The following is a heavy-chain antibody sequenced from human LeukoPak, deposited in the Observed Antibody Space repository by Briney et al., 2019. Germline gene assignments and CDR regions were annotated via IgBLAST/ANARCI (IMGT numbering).Heavy chain of an antibody. CDR3: ASSIDDYGDYGDFQH. J-gene: IGHJ1*01. D-gene: IGHD4-17*01. CDR2: IYHSGST. CDR1: GGSISSSNW. V-gene: IGHV4-4*02. Sequence: PSGTLSLTCAASGGSISSSNWWSWVRQPPGKGLEWIGEIYHSGSTNYNPSLKSRVTISVDKSKNQFSLKLSSVTAADTAVYYCASSIDDYGDYGDFQHWGQGTLVTVSS.